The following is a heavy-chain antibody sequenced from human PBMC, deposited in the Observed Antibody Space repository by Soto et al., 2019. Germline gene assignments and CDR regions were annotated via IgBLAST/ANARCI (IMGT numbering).Heavy chain of an antibody. Sequence: EEQLVESGGGLVQPGGSLRLSCAVSGFTFRRDWMNWVRQAPGKGLEWVAHTNQDGTEKYYVDSVKGRFTIFRDNAKNSLYLQMNSRRVEDTAVYYCSGGVGDAVWGQGTLVTVSS. V-gene: IGHV3-7*04. CDR2: TNQDGTEK. CDR1: GFTFRRDW. CDR3: SGGVGDAV. J-gene: IGHJ4*02. D-gene: IGHD1-26*01.